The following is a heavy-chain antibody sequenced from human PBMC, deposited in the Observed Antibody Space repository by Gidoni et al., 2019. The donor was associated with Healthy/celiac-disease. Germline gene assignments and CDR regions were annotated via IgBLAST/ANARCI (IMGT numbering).Heavy chain of an antibody. V-gene: IGHV3-33*06. D-gene: IGHD3-10*01. CDR2: IWYDGSNK. CDR1: GFTFSSHG. CDR3: AKSITMVRGVIRDYYYGMDV. J-gene: IGHJ6*02. Sequence: QVQLVESGGGVVQPGRSLRLSCAASGFTFSSHGMHWVRQAPGKGLEWVAVIWYDGSNKYYADSVKGRFTISRDNSKNTLYLQMNSLRAEDTAVYYCAKSITMVRGVIRDYYYGMDVWGQGTTVTVSS.